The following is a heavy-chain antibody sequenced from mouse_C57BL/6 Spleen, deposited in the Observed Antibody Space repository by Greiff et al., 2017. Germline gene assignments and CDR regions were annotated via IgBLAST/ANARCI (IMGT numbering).Heavy chain of an antibody. Sequence: VQLQQSGPELVKPGASVKISCKASGYAFSSSWMNWVKQRPGKGLEWIGRIYPGDGDTNYNGKFKGKATLTADKSSSTAYMQLSSLTSEDSAVYFCARSDDGHPFDYWGQGTTLTVSS. CDR2: IYPGDGDT. D-gene: IGHD2-3*01. CDR3: ARSDDGHPFDY. J-gene: IGHJ2*01. V-gene: IGHV1-82*01. CDR1: GYAFSSSW.